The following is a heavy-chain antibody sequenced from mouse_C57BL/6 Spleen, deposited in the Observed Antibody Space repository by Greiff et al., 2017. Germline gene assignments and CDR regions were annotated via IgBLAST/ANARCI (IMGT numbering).Heavy chain of an antibody. CDR3: AVYGSSLH. V-gene: IGHV1-59*01. CDR1: GYTFTSYW. D-gene: IGHD1-1*01. J-gene: IGHJ2*01. Sequence: QVQLQQPGAELVRPGTSVKLSCKASGYTFTSYWMHWVKQMPGQGLEWIGVIDPSDSYTNYNQKFKGKATLTVDTSSSTAYMQLSSLTSEDSAVYYCAVYGSSLHWGQGTTLTVSS. CDR2: IDPSDSYT.